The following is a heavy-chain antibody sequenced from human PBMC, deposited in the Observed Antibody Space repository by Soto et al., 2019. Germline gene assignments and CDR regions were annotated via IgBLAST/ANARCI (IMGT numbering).Heavy chain of an antibody. CDR3: AKEEEGTTSSPYYFDY. J-gene: IGHJ4*02. CDR2: ISGSGGRT. D-gene: IGHD4-17*01. V-gene: IGHV3-23*01. Sequence: SLRLSCAASGFTFSNYAMSWVRQAPGKGLEWVSTISGSGGRTYYADSVKGRFTISRDNSKNTLYLHMNSLRGEDTAIYYCAKEEEGTTSSPYYFDYWGQGTLVTVSS. CDR1: GFTFSNYA.